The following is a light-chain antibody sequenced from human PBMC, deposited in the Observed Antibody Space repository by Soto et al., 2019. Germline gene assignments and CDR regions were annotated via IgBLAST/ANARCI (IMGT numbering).Light chain of an antibody. CDR2: KTS. CDR1: QSFGSW. V-gene: IGKV1-5*03. CDR3: QEYKTGPGYN. J-gene: IGKJ2*01. Sequence: DIPMTQSPSTLSASVGDRVTITCRASQSFGSWLAWYQQKPGKAPELLIYKTSTLERGVPSRFSGSGSGTEFTLTISSLQPDDFATYYCQEYKTGPGYNFGQGTRLEIK.